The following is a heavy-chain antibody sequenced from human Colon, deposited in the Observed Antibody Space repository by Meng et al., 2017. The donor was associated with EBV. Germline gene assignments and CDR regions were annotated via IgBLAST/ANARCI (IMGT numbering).Heavy chain of an antibody. CDR3: ARVWQSLTAFFDS. CDR1: GGSISSSHW. J-gene: IGHJ4*02. CDR2: VYHTGST. Sequence: QLQECGPGSVKPSGPLSLTCAASGGSISSSHWWTWVRQPPGKGLEWIGEVYHTGSTKYNPSLKSRLTISVDKSKNQFSLNLTSVTAADTAVYYCARVWQSLTAFFDSWGQGTLVTVSS. V-gene: IGHV4-4*02. D-gene: IGHD2-21*01.